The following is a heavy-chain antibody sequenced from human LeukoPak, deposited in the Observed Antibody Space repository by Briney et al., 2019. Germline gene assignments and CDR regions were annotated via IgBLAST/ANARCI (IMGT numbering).Heavy chain of an antibody. J-gene: IGHJ4*02. D-gene: IGHD2-8*01. CDR1: GFTFSSYA. Sequence: GGSLRLSCAASGFTFSSYAMSWVRQAPGKGLEWVSAISGSGGSTYYADSVKGRFTISRDNSKNTLYLQMNSLRAEDTAVYYCARDKLNIVLMVYANQLDYWGQGTLVTVSS. V-gene: IGHV3-23*01. CDR2: ISGSGGST. CDR3: ARDKLNIVLMVYANQLDY.